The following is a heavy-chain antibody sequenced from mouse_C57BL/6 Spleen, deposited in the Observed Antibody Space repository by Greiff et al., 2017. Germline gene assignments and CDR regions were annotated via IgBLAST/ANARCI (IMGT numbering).Heavy chain of an antibody. CDR1: GYTFTSYW. CDR2: IDPSDSET. J-gene: IGHJ4*01. Sequence: QVQLQQPGAELVRPGSSVKLSCKASGYTFTSYWMHWVKQRPIQGLEWIGNIDPSDSETHYNQKFKDKATLTVTKSSSTAYMQRSSLTSEDSAVYYCARGGGRYAMDYWGQGTSVTVSS. D-gene: IGHD3-3*01. CDR3: ARGGGRYAMDY. V-gene: IGHV1-52*01.